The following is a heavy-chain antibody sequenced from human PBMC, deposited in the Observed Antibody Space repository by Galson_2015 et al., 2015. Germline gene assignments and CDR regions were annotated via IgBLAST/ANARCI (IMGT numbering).Heavy chain of an antibody. V-gene: IGHV3-7*01. CDR2: IKQDGSER. D-gene: IGHD3-3*01. CDR1: GFTFSSYW. CDR3: ERAQTDEYYDFWSGSYYFDY. J-gene: IGHJ4*02. Sequence: SLRLSCAASGFTFSSYWMSWVRQAPGKGLEWVANIKQDGSERYYVDSVKGRFTISRDNAKNSLYLQMNSLRAEDTAVYYCERAQTDEYYDFWSGSYYFDYWGQGTLVTVSS.